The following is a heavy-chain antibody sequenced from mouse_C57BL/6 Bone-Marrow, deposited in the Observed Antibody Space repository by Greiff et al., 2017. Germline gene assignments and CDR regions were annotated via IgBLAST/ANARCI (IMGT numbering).Heavy chain of an antibody. V-gene: IGHV1-82*01. CDR3: ARWGEDFDV. CDR2: IYPGDGDT. J-gene: IGHJ1*03. Sequence: VQLQQSGPELVKPGASVKISCKASGYAFSSSWMNWVKQRPGKGLEWIGRIYPGDGDTNYNGKFKGKATLTADKSSSTAYMQLSSLTSEDSAVYFCARWGEDFDVWGTGTTVTVSS. CDR1: GYAFSSSW.